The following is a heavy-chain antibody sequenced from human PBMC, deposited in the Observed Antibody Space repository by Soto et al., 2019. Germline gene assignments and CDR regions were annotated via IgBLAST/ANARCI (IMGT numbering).Heavy chain of an antibody. CDR3: ARGSLSGTADYYYYGIDV. J-gene: IGHJ6*02. CDR1: GGTFSGYY. Sequence: PAETLSLTCAAYGGTFSGYYWNWIRQPPGKGLEWIGEINHSGSTNYNPSFKSRVTISVGTSKNHSSLKLSSVTAADMAVYYCARGSLSGTADYYYYGIDVWGQGTTVTVSS. D-gene: IGHD1-7*01. CDR2: INHSGST. V-gene: IGHV4-34*01.